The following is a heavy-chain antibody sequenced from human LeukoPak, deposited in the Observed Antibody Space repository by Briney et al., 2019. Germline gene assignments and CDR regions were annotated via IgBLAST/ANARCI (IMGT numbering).Heavy chain of an antibody. J-gene: IGHJ5*02. D-gene: IGHD6-6*01. CDR1: GGTFSSYA. V-gene: IGHV1-69*05. CDR2: IIPIFGTA. CDR3: GTATIAARPFSFDP. Sequence: GASVKVSCKASGGTFSSYAISWVRQAPGQGLEWMGGIIPIFGTANYAQKFQGRVTITTDESTSTAYMELSRLREQNTDVCYIGTATIAARPFSFDPWGQGTLVTVSS.